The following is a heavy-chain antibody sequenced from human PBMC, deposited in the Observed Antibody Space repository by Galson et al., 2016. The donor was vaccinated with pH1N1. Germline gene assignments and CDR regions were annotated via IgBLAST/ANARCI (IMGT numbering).Heavy chain of an antibody. Sequence: SLRLSCAASGFIFSDYWMSWVRQAPGKGLEWVAKINQDGSRKYYVDSMKGRCTISRDNAENSLSLQMNCLRVEDTALYYCATEDYYTSLYWGQGILVTVSS. V-gene: IGHV3-7*01. CDR3: ATEDYYTSLY. D-gene: IGHD1-26*01. CDR1: GFIFSDYW. CDR2: INQDGSRK. J-gene: IGHJ4*02.